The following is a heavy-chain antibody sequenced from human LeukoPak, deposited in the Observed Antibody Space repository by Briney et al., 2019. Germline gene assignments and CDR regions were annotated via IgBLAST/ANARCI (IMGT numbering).Heavy chain of an antibody. J-gene: IGHJ4*02. D-gene: IGHD3-16*01. V-gene: IGHV2-5*01. CDR1: GFSLSTNGVG. CDR2: IYWNDDK. Sequence: SGPTLVNHTQTLTLTCTFSGFSLSTNGVGLGWIRQPLGKALEWLSVIYWNDDKRYSPSLKSSLTITRDTSRNRVGLIMTNMDPVDAGTYYCAHINAWGSYSLFDYWGQGTLVTVSS. CDR3: AHINAWGSYSLFDY.